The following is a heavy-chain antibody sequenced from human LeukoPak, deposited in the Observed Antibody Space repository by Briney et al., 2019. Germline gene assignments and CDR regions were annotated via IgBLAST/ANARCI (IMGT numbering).Heavy chain of an antibody. V-gene: IGHV4-4*02. CDR2: IYHSGST. J-gene: IGHJ4*02. CDR1: GGSISSSNW. D-gene: IGHD3-16*02. Sequence: SETLSLTRAVSGGSISSSNWWSWVRQPPGKGLEWIGEIYHSGSTNYNPSLKSRVTISVDKSKNQFSLKLSSVTAADTAVYYCARHIPTYYDYVWGSYRVVGYFDYWGQGTLVTVSS. CDR3: ARHIPTYYDYVWGSYRVVGYFDY.